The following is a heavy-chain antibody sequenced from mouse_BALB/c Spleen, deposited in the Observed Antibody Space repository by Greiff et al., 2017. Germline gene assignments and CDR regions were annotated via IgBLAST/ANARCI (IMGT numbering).Heavy chain of an antibody. J-gene: IGHJ4*01. Sequence: EVQRVESGPGLVKPSQSLSLTCTVTGYSITSDYAWNWIRQFPGNKLEWMGYISYSGSTSYNPSLKSRISITRDTSKNQFFLQLNSVTTEDTATYYCARRGGGSYYAMDYWGQGISVTVSS. D-gene: IGHD1-1*02. CDR1: GYSITSDYA. CDR3: ARRGGGSYYAMDY. V-gene: IGHV3-2*02. CDR2: ISYSGST.